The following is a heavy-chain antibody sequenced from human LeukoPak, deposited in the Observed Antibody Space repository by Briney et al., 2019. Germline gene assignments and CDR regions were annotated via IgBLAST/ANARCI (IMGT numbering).Heavy chain of an antibody. J-gene: IGHJ5*02. Sequence: ASVKVSCKASGGTFSSYAISWVRQAPGQGLEWLGLINPSGSSTLYAQKFQGRVTMTRDMSTTADYMELSSLRSEDTAVYYCARDNSVGDVAWWFDPWGQGTLVTVSS. V-gene: IGHV1-46*01. D-gene: IGHD1-26*01. CDR3: ARDNSVGDVAWWFDP. CDR2: INPSGSST. CDR1: GGTFSSYA.